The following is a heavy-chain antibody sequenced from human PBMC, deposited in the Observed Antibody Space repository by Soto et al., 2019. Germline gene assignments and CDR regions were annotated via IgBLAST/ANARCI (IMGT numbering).Heavy chain of an antibody. CDR3: ARARTPYYYDNTGYFLFDP. V-gene: IGHV4-59*01. D-gene: IGHD3-22*01. CDR2: IYDSGTT. CDR1: GYTFNNYY. Sequence: TSKASGYTFNNYYISWMQQPLGKRLEWIGYIYDSGTTNYNPSLASRVTMSVDTSKGQFSLKLSSVTAADTAVYYCARARTPYYYDNTGYFLFDPWGQGTLVTVSS. J-gene: IGHJ5*02.